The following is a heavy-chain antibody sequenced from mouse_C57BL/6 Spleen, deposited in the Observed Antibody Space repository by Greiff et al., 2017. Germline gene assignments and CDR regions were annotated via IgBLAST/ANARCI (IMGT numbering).Heavy chain of an antibody. V-gene: IGHV1-7*01. Sequence: QVHVKQSGAELAKPGASVKLSCKASGYTFTSYWMHWVKQRPGQGLEWIGYINPSSGYTKYNQKFKDKATVTADKSSSTAYMQLSSLTYEDSAVYYCARRDYYGSSSFDYWGQGTTLTVSS. CDR3: ARRDYYGSSSFDY. J-gene: IGHJ2*01. CDR1: GYTFTSYW. CDR2: INPSSGYT. D-gene: IGHD1-1*01.